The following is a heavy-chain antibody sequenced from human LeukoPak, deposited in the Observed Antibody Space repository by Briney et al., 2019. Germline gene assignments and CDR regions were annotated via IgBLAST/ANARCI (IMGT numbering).Heavy chain of an antibody. CDR2: ANNDGIDA. V-gene: IGHV3-74*01. CDR1: GFTFNTFW. J-gene: IGHJ4*02. D-gene: IGHD3-16*01. CDR3: VRGHLGPDY. Sequence: PGGSLRLSCAASGFTFNTFWMHWVRQAPGEGLVWVSRANNDGIDATYADSVKGRFTISRDNAKNTVYLQMNSLRDDDTAVYYCVRGHLGPDYWGQGTLVTVSS.